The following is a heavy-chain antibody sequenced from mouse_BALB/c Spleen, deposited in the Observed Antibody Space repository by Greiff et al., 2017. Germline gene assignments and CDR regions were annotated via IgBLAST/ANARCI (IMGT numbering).Heavy chain of an antibody. D-gene: IGHD2-12*01. CDR1: GFNIKDTY. V-gene: IGHV14-3*02. J-gene: IGHJ4*01. Sequence: EVQLVESGAELVKPGASVKLSCTASGFNIKDTYMHWVKQRPEQGLEWIGRIDPANGNTKYDPKFQGKATITADTSSNTAYLQLSSLTSEDTAVYYCALLRRGYAMDYWGQGTSVTVSS. CDR2: IDPANGNT. CDR3: ALLRRGYAMDY.